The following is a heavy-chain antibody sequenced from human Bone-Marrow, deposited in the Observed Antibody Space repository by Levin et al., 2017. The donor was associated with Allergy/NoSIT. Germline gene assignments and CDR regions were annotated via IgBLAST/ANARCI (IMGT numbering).Heavy chain of an antibody. Sequence: PAASVKVSCTASGFTFHTSAMTWVRQAPGKGLGWVSAISGSGDITSYADSVKGRFTVSRDNSKNMLFLQMDSLRVEDTAVFYCAKGSSGWFQEKDSWGQGTLVTVSS. J-gene: IGHJ4*02. V-gene: IGHV3-23*01. CDR2: ISGSGDIT. CDR3: AKGSSGWFQEKDS. CDR1: GFTFHTSA. D-gene: IGHD6-19*01.